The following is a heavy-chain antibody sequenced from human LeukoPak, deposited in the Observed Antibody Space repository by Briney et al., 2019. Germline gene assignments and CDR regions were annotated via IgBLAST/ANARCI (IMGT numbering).Heavy chain of an antibody. CDR3: ATETNGRHYDY. Sequence: GGSLRLSCTASGLTFSTSGFNWVRQAPGKGLEWVASIGPTGSDRYHAASIKGRFTISKDNANNFLYLQMNSLRAEDTAVYYCATETNGRHYDYWGQGTLLTVSS. V-gene: IGHV3-21*06. D-gene: IGHD1-14*01. CDR2: IGPTGSDR. J-gene: IGHJ4*02. CDR1: GLTFSTSG.